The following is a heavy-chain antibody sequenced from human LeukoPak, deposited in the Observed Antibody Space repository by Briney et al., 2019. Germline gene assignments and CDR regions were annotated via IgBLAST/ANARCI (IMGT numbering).Heavy chain of an antibody. V-gene: IGHV1-18*01. Sequence: ASVKVSCKASGYTFTSYGISWVRQPPGQGVERMGWICAYNGNTNYAQKLQGRVTMTTDTSTSTAYMELRSLRSDDTAVYYCARDQGHYYERGTFDYWGQGTLVTVSS. CDR2: ICAYNGNT. D-gene: IGHD3-22*01. J-gene: IGHJ4*02. CDR1: GYTFTSYG. CDR3: ARDQGHYYERGTFDY.